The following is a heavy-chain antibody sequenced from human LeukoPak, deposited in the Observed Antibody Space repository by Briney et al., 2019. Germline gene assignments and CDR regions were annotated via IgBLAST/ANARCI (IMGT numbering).Heavy chain of an antibody. CDR1: GGSISSYY. CDR2: IYYSGST. CDR3: ARSDYGDYRFVY. J-gene: IGHJ4*02. V-gene: IGHV4-59*01. Sequence: SETLSLTCTVSGGSISSYYWSWVRQPPGKGLEWIGYIYYSGSTNYNPSLKSRVTISVDTSEKQFSLRLSSVTAADTAVYYCARSDYGDYRFVYWGQGTLVTVSS. D-gene: IGHD4-17*01.